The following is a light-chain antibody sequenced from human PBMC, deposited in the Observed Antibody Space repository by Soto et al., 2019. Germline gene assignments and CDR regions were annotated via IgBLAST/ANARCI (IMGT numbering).Light chain of an antibody. Sequence: QSALTQPPSASGTPGQRVTISCSGSSSNIGTSTVNWYQQLPGAAPQLLIYSNNQRPSGVPDRFSGSKSGTSASLAISGLQSEDEADYYCAAWDDSLNGVVFGGGTKVTVL. CDR1: SSNIGTST. V-gene: IGLV1-44*01. CDR3: AAWDDSLNGVV. CDR2: SNN. J-gene: IGLJ2*01.